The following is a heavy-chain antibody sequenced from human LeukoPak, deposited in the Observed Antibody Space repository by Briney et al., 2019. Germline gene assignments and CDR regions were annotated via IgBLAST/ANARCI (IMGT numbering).Heavy chain of an antibody. Sequence: GGSLRLSCAASGFTFSSYWMSWVRQAPGKGLEWVANIKQDGSEKYYVDSVKGRFTISRDNAENSLYLQMNSLRAEDTAVYYCARAAIAAARIYYYMDVWGKGTTVTVSS. V-gene: IGHV3-7*01. CDR2: IKQDGSEK. J-gene: IGHJ6*03. D-gene: IGHD6-13*01. CDR3: ARAAIAAARIYYYMDV. CDR1: GFTFSSYW.